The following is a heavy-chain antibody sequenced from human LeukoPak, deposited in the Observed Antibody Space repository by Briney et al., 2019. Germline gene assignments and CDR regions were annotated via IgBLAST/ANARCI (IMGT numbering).Heavy chain of an antibody. Sequence: GGSLRLSCAASGFTFSSYWMSWVRQAPGKGLEWVANIKQDGSEKYYVDSVKGRFTISRDNAKNSLYLQMNSLRAEDTAVYYCASSPYSSGWYWFDPWGQGTLVTVSS. J-gene: IGHJ5*02. CDR2: IKQDGSEK. V-gene: IGHV3-7*01. D-gene: IGHD6-19*01. CDR3: ASSPYSSGWYWFDP. CDR1: GFTFSSYW.